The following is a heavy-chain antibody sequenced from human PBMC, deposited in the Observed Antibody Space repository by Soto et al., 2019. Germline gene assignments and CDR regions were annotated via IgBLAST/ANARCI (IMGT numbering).Heavy chain of an antibody. V-gene: IGHV1-3*01. D-gene: IGHD2-2*03. Sequence: QVQLVQSGAEVKKPGASVKVSCKASGYTFTSYAMHWVRQAPGQRLEWMGWINAGNGNTKYSQKFQGRVTITRDTSASTAYMELSSLRSEDTAVYYCAREGGGYCSSTSCYWASLLNLFDPWSQGTLVTVSS. CDR1: GYTFTSYA. CDR2: INAGNGNT. J-gene: IGHJ5*02. CDR3: AREGGGYCSSTSCYWASLLNLFDP.